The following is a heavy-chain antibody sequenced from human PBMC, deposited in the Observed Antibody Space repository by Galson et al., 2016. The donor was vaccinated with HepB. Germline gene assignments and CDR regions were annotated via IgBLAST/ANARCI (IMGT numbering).Heavy chain of an antibody. CDR1: GFTSGDYA. CDR3: AKDREYSNSWHYFDY. J-gene: IGHJ4*02. Sequence: SLRLSCAASGFTSGDYAMRWVRQAPGKGLEWVAGISWNSGGIAYADSVKGRFTISRDNAKTSLYLQMNSLRPEDTALYYCAKDREYSNSWHYFDYWGQGTLVTVSS. D-gene: IGHD6-13*01. CDR2: ISWNSGGI. V-gene: IGHV3-9*02.